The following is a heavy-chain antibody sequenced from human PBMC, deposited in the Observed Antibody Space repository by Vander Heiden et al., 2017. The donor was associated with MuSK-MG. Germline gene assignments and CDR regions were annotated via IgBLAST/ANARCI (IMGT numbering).Heavy chain of an antibody. D-gene: IGHD4-17*01. V-gene: IGHV1-2*02. Sequence: QVQLVQSGAEVKKPGASVKVSCKASGYTFTGYYMHWVRQAPGQGLEWMGWINPNSGGTNYAQKLQGRVTMTRDTSISTAYMELSRLRSDDTAVYYCARVTTVTTRTGNWFDPWGQGTLVTVSS. J-gene: IGHJ5*02. CDR2: INPNSGGT. CDR3: ARVTTVTTRTGNWFDP. CDR1: GYTFTGYY.